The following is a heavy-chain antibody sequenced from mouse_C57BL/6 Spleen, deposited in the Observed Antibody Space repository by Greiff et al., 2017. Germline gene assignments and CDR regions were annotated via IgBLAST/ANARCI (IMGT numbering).Heavy chain of an antibody. D-gene: IGHD1-1*01. CDR3: TPGYYGSSYVFAY. Sequence: VHVKQSGAELVRPGASVKLSCTASGFNIKDYYMHWVKQRPEQGLEWIGRLDPEDGDTEYAPKFQGKATMTADTSSNTAYLQLSSLTSEDTAVYYCTPGYYGSSYVFAYWGQGTLVTVSA. J-gene: IGHJ3*01. V-gene: IGHV14-1*01. CDR2: LDPEDGDT. CDR1: GFNIKDYY.